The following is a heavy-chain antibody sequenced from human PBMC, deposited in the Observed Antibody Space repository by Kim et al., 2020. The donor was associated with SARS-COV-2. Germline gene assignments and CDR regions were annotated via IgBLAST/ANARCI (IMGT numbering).Heavy chain of an antibody. CDR2: INPNSGGT. CDR1: GYTFTGYY. V-gene: IGHV1-2*02. CDR3: ASPIVGATSGFDY. Sequence: ASVKVSCKASGYTFTGYYMHWVRQAPGQGLEWMGWINPNSGGTNYAQKFQGRVTMTRDTSISTAYMELSRLRSDDTAVYYCASPIVGATSGFDYWGQGTLVTVSS. J-gene: IGHJ4*02. D-gene: IGHD1-26*01.